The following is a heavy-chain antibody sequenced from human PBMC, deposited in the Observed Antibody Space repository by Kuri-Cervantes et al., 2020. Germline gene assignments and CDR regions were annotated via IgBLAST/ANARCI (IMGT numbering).Heavy chain of an antibody. CDR1: GVNFRSHW. V-gene: IGHV3-7*01. D-gene: IGHD5-24*01. CDR3: VRANNWAFDF. CDR2: ISPDGGQK. Sequence: GGSLRLSCAASGVNFRSHWMSWVRQAPGKGLEWVADISPDGGQKVYVDSVKGRFSVSRDNAKNSLYLEMNSLGTDDTAVFYCVRANNWAFDFWGQGVLVTVSS. J-gene: IGHJ4*02.